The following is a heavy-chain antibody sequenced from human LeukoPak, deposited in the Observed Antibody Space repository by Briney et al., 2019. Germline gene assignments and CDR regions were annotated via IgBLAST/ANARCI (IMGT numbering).Heavy chain of an antibody. D-gene: IGHD4-17*01. CDR3: GRPLYGDEIDY. Sequence: GGSLRLSCAASGFTVSNSYMIWVRRAPGKGLEWVSIIYGGGSTYYADSVKGRFTISRDNSKNTLYLQMNSLRVEDTAVYYCGRPLYGDEIDYWGQGTLVTVYS. V-gene: IGHV3-66*02. CDR1: GFTVSNSY. CDR2: IYGGGST. J-gene: IGHJ4*02.